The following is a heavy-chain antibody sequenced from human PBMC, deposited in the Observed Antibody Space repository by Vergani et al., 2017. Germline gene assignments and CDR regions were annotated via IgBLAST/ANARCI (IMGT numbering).Heavy chain of an antibody. Sequence: QVQLVQSGAEVKKPGSSVKVSCKASGVTFSCYTISWVRQAPGQGLEWMGRIIPILGIANYAQKFQGRVTITADKSTSTAYMELSSLRSEDTAVYYCAGVDSGSYYNYYYGMDVWGQGTTVTVSS. CDR3: AGVDSGSYYNYYYGMDV. CDR2: IIPILGIA. CDR1: GVTFSCYT. J-gene: IGHJ6*02. V-gene: IGHV1-69*02. D-gene: IGHD3-10*01.